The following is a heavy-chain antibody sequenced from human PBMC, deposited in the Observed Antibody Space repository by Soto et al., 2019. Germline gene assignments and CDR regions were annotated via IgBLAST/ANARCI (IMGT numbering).Heavy chain of an antibody. CDR2: ISSSGSTI. D-gene: IGHD3-22*01. Sequence: QVQLVESGGGLVKPGGSLRLSCAASGFTFSDYYMSWIRQAPGKGLEWVSYISSSGSTIYYADSVKGRFTISRDNAKNSLYLQMNSLRAEDTAVYYCARDPTASTYYYDSSGYSPEYYFDYWGQGTLVTVSS. J-gene: IGHJ4*02. CDR3: ARDPTASTYYYDSSGYSPEYYFDY. V-gene: IGHV3-11*01. CDR1: GFTFSDYY.